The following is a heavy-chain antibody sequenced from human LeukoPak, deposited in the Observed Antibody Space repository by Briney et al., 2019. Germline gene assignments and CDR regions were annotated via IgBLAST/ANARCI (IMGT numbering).Heavy chain of an antibody. CDR1: GYTFTSYY. D-gene: IGHD1-26*01. V-gene: IGHV1-46*03. J-gene: IGHJ4*02. Sequence: GASVKVSCKASGYTFTSYYMHWVRQAPGQGGEGMGIINPSGGSTSYAQKFQGRVTMTRDTSTSTVYMELSSLRSEDTAVYYCARDLVGAQSRDYWGQGTLVTVSS. CDR3: ARDLVGAQSRDY. CDR2: INPSGGST.